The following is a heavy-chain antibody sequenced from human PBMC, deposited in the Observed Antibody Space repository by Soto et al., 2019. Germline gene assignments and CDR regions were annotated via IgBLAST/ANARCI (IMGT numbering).Heavy chain of an antibody. J-gene: IGHJ4*02. CDR1: GGSISSSSYY. D-gene: IGHD3-10*01. CDR2: IYYSGST. Sequence: PSETLSLTCTVSGGSISSSSYYWGWIRQPPGKGLEWIGSIYYSGSTYYNPSLKSRVTISVGTSKNQFSLKLSSVTAADTAVYYCARHKAPMVRGVETSYYFDYWGQGTLVTVSS. CDR3: ARHKAPMVRGVETSYYFDY. V-gene: IGHV4-39*01.